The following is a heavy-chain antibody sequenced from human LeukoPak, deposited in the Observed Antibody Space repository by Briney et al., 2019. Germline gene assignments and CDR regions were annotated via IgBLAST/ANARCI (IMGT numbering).Heavy chain of an antibody. J-gene: IGHJ4*02. CDR1: GYTFTIYY. CDR3: ARGGSSWHGGY. V-gene: IGHV1-46*01. D-gene: IGHD6-13*01. CDR2: INPSGGST. Sequence: GASVKVSCKASGYTFTIYYMHWVRQAPGQGLEWMGIINPSGGSTSYAQKFQGRVTMTRDTSTSTVYMELSSLRSEDTAVYCCARGGSSWHGGYWGQGTLVTVSS.